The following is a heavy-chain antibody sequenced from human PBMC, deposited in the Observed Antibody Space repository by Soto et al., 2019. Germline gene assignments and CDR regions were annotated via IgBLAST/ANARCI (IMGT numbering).Heavy chain of an antibody. Sequence: QVQLLESGGGVVQPGRSLRLSCAASGFTFSSYAMHWVRQAPGKGLEWVAVISYDGSNKYYADSVKGRFTISRDNSKNTLYLQMNSLRAEDTAVYYCARDLDSSGWYAYYYYGMDVWGQGTTVTVSS. J-gene: IGHJ6*02. CDR2: ISYDGSNK. CDR3: ARDLDSSGWYAYYYYGMDV. D-gene: IGHD6-19*01. V-gene: IGHV3-30-3*01. CDR1: GFTFSSYA.